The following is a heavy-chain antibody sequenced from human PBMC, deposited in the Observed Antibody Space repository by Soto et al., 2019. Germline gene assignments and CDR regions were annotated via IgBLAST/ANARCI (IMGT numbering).Heavy chain of an antibody. J-gene: IGHJ6*02. V-gene: IGHV1-69*01. CDR1: GGTFSTYA. CDR2: VITIFGTP. D-gene: IGHD2-15*01. CDR3: ARSQGGSSSLDIYYYYYYGMDV. Sequence: QVQLVQSGAEVKKPGSSVKVSCKAPGGTFSTYAISWVRQAPGQGLEWMGGVITIFGTPKYAQKFQGRVTITADESTSTGYMERRSLRSEDTAVYYCARSQGGSSSLDIYYYYYYGMDVWGQGTTVTVSS.